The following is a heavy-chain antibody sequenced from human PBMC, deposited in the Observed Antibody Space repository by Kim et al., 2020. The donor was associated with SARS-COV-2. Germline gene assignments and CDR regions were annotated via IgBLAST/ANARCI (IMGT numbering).Heavy chain of an antibody. Sequence: SVKVSCKASGFIFASSAVQWVLQARGQRLEWIGWIVVGSSNTTYAQKFQERVTITRDMFTSTAYMELSSLTSEDTAVYYCAASYYYDMSADYWGQGTLVTVSS. CDR3: AASYYYDMSADY. D-gene: IGHD3-22*01. V-gene: IGHV1-58*01. CDR1: GFIFASSA. J-gene: IGHJ4*02. CDR2: IVVGSSNT.